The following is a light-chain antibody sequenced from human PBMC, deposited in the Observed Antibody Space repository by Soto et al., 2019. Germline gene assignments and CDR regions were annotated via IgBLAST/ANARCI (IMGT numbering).Light chain of an antibody. CDR3: CSYAGSYPVV. J-gene: IGLJ2*01. CDR1: SSDVGGYNY. CDR2: DVS. Sequence: QSALTQPRSVSGYPGQSVTISCTGTSSDVGGYNYVSWYQQHPGKAPQLMIYDVSKRPSGVPDRFSGSKSGNTASLTISGLQAEDEADYYCCSYAGSYPVVFGGGTKVTVL. V-gene: IGLV2-11*01.